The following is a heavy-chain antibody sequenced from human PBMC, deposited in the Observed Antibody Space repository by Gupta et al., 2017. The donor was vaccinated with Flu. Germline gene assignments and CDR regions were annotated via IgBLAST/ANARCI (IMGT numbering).Heavy chain of an antibody. J-gene: IGHJ5*02. Sequence: VRQAPGKGLEWVGFVRSKAYGGTADYAASVNGRFTISRDDSKSIAYLQMNSLKTEDTAVYYCRRAGIYCGSTSCYVGWFDPWGQGTLVTVSS. CDR2: VRSKAYGGTA. CDR3: RRAGIYCGSTSCYVGWFDP. V-gene: IGHV3-49*02. D-gene: IGHD2-2*01.